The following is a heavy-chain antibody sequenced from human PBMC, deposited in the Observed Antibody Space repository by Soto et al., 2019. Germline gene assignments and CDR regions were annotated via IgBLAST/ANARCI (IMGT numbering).Heavy chain of an antibody. CDR2: IIPIFGTA. J-gene: IGHJ6*02. D-gene: IGHD3-10*01. CDR1: GGIFTRYD. Sequence: GASVKVSCKASGGIFTRYDIRWVRQAPGQGLEWMGAIIPIFGTANYAQKFQVRVTMTTDTSTSTAYMELRSLTSDDTAVYYCARGSRVAYGSRSYGMDVWGQGTTVTVSS. CDR3: ARGSRVAYGSRSYGMDV. V-gene: IGHV1-69*05.